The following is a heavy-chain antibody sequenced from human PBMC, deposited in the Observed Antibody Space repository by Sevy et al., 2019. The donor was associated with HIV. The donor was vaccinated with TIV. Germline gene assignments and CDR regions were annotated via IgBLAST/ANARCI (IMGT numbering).Heavy chain of an antibody. CDR2: VSSDGSRI. CDR1: GFTFSTYA. Sequence: GGSLRLSCAVSGFTFSTYAMNWVRQAPGKGLEWVAIVSSDGSRINYADSVKGRFTISRDNSRNTLYLQMNSLRTEDPALYYCAGGQLGSIDYWGQGTLVTVSS. V-gene: IGHV3-30-3*01. J-gene: IGHJ4*02. D-gene: IGHD7-27*01. CDR3: AGGQLGSIDY.